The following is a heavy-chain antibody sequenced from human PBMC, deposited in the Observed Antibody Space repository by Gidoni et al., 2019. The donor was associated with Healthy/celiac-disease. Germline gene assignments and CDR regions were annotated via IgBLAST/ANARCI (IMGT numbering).Heavy chain of an antibody. J-gene: IGHJ4*02. D-gene: IGHD6-13*01. Sequence: EVQLVESGGGLVQPGGSLRLSCAAYGFTFSSYEMNWVRQAPGKGLEWVSYSSSSGSTIYYADSVKGRFTISRDNAKNSLYLQMNSLRAEDTAVYYCAKSGYSSSWGLFDYWGQGTLVTVSS. CDR1: GFTFSSYE. V-gene: IGHV3-48*03. CDR2: SSSSGSTI. CDR3: AKSGYSSSWGLFDY.